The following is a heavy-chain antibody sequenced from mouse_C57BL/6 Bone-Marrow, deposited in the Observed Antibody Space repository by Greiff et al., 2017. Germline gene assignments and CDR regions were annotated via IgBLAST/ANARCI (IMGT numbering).Heavy chain of an antibody. CDR2: IYPRSGNT. CDR1: GYTFTSYG. V-gene: IGHV1-81*01. Sequence: VQLQESGAELARPGASVKLSCTASGYTFTSYGISWVKQSTGQGLEWIGEIYPRSGNTYYNEKFKGKATLTAAQSSSTAYMELRSLTSEDSAVYFCARWEYYYGSSFDYWGKGTTLTVSS. D-gene: IGHD1-1*01. J-gene: IGHJ2*01. CDR3: ARWEYYYGSSFDY.